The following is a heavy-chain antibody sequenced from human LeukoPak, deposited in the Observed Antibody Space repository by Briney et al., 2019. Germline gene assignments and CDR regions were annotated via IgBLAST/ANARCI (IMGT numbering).Heavy chain of an antibody. Sequence: ASVKVSCKASGYTFTGYYMHWVRQAPGQGLEWMGWINPNSGGTNYAQKFQGRVTMTRDTSISTAYMELSRLRSDDTAVYYCARFHYYGYGMDVWGQGTTVTVSS. CDR2: INPNSGGT. CDR3: ARFHYYGYGMDV. D-gene: IGHD3-10*01. CDR1: GYTFTGYY. V-gene: IGHV1-2*02. J-gene: IGHJ6*02.